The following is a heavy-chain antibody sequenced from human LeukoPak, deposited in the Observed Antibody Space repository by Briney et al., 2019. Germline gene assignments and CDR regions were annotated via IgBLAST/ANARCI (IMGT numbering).Heavy chain of an antibody. CDR1: GGSISSGSYY. J-gene: IGHJ4*02. V-gene: IGHV4-61*02. CDR2: IYTSGST. Sequence: SETLSLTCTVSGGSISSGSYYWSWIRQPAGKGLEWIGRIYTSGSTNYNPSLKSRVTISVDTSKNQFSLKLSSVTASDTAVYYCARRTAMATTYYFDYWGQGTLVTVSS. CDR3: ARRTAMATTYYFDY. D-gene: IGHD5-24*01.